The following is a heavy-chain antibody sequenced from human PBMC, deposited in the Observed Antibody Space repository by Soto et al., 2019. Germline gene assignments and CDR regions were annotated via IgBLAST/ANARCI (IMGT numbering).Heavy chain of an antibody. V-gene: IGHV4-31*03. CDR1: GGSISSGGYY. CDR2: IYYSGST. Sequence: SETLSLTCTVSGGSISSGGYYWSWIRQHPGKGLEWIGYIYYSGSTYYNPSLKSRVTISVDTSKNQFSLKLSSMTAADTAVYYCARNNYAGYSSSWYTSAKNDYFDYWGQGTLVTVSS. CDR3: ARNNYAGYSSSWYTSAKNDYFDY. D-gene: IGHD6-13*01. J-gene: IGHJ4*02.